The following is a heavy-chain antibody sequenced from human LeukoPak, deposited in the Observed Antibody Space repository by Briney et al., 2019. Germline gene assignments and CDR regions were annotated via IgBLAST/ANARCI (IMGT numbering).Heavy chain of an antibody. CDR2: IWYDGVNK. CDR3: ARSSVGTTSVAY. D-gene: IGHD2-15*01. V-gene: IGHV3-33*01. Sequence: GGSLSLSCAASGLTFSMYCTHWVRQAPGKGLEWVAVIWYDGVNKYYADSVKGRFTISRDNSKNTLYLQMNGLRAEDTAVYYCARSSVGTTSVAYWGQGTLVTVSS. CDR1: GLTFSMYC. J-gene: IGHJ4*02.